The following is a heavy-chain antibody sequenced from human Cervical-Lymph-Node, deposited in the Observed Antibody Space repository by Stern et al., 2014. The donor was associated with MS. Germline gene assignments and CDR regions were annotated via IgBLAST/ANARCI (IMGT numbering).Heavy chain of an antibody. D-gene: IGHD6-13*01. V-gene: IGHV3-33*01. CDR1: GFTFSSYG. CDR3: ARSSSPSPYYYYGMDV. CDR2: IWYDGSNK. J-gene: IGHJ6*02. Sequence: QVQLVQSGGGVVQPGRSLRLSCAAAGFTFSSYGMHLVRQAPGKGLEWVAVIWYDGSNKYYADSVKGRFTISRDNSKNTLYLQMNSLRAEDTAVYYCARSSSPSPYYYYGMDVWGQGTTVTVSS.